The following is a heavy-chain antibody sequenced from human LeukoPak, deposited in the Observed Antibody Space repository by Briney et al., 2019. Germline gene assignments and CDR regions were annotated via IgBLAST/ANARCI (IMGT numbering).Heavy chain of an antibody. CDR2: IYYSGST. CDR1: GGSISSGGYY. Sequence: SETLSLTCTVSGGSISSGGYYWSWIRQHPGKGLEWIGYIYYSGSTYYNPSLESRVTISVDTSKNQSSLKLSSVTAADTAVYYCARSALWFGEPFDYWGQGTLVTVSS. CDR3: ARSALWFGEPFDY. D-gene: IGHD3-10*01. J-gene: IGHJ4*02. V-gene: IGHV4-31*03.